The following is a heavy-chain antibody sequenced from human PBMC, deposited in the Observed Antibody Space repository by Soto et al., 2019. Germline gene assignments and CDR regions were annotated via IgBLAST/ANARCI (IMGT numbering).Heavy chain of an antibody. D-gene: IGHD4-4*01. CDR1: GFTFSSYA. J-gene: IGHJ6*01. V-gene: IGHV3-23*01. Sequence: GGSLRLSCAASGFTFSSYAMSWVRQAPWKGLEWVSGISGSGDSTYYADSVKGRFTISRDNSKNTLYLQMNSLRAEDTAVYYCARYYSNYDSYYYYGMDVWGQGTTVTVSS. CDR3: ARYYSNYDSYYYYGMDV. CDR2: ISGSGDST.